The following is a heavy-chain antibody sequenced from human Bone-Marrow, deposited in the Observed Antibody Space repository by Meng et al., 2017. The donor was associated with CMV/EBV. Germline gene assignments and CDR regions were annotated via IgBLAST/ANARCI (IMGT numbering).Heavy chain of an antibody. CDR2: INHSGST. Sequence: CAVYGWSFSGYYWSWIRQPPGKGLEWIGEINHSGSTNYNPSRKSRVTIAVDTSKNQSSLKLSTVTAADTAVYYCATQHCTNGVCQGYWGQGTLVTVSS. V-gene: IGHV4-34*01. D-gene: IGHD2-8*01. CDR1: GWSFSGYY. J-gene: IGHJ4*02. CDR3: ATQHCTNGVCQGY.